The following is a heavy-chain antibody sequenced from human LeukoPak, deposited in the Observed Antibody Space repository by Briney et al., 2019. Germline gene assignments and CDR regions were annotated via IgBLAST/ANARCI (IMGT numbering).Heavy chain of an antibody. CDR1: GYTFTGYY. V-gene: IGHV1-2*02. Sequence: ASVRASCKASGYTFTGYYMHWVRQAPGQGLEWMGWINPNSGGTNYAQNFQGRVTMTRDTSISTAYMELTRLRSDDTAVYYCARDGEYCAGGGCYVNWFDHWGQGTLVTVSS. CDR3: ARDGEYCAGGGCYVNWFDH. CDR2: INPNSGGT. J-gene: IGHJ5*02. D-gene: IGHD2-15*01.